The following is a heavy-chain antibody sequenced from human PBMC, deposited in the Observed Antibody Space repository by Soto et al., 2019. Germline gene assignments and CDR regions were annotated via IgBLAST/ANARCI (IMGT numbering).Heavy chain of an antibody. CDR2: VSRDGNTK. Sequence: QVQLVESGGDVVQPGMSLRLSCVASGFIFFDYAIQWVRQAPGKGLDWVAVVSRDGNTKYYADSVRGRFTISRDNSKNTVFLHINILRPEDTARYYCARELTSLGELDSWGQGTLVTVSP. V-gene: IGHV3-30-3*01. D-gene: IGHD4-17*01. J-gene: IGHJ4*02. CDR3: ARELTSLGELDS. CDR1: GFIFFDYA.